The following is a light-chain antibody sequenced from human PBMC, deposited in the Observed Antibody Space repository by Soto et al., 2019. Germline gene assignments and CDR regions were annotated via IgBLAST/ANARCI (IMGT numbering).Light chain of an antibody. Sequence: EIVLTQSPDTLSLSPGESATLSCRASQSVSNNYLAWYQQKPGRAPRLLIYGASNRASGIPDRFSGSGSGTDFTLTIGRLEPEDFAVFYCQQYDDSITFGQGTRLEIE. CDR3: QQYDDSIT. CDR2: GAS. J-gene: IGKJ5*01. V-gene: IGKV3-20*01. CDR1: QSVSNNY.